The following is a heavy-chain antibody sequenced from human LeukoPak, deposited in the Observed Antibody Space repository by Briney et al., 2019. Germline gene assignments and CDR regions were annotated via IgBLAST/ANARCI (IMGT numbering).Heavy chain of an antibody. D-gene: IGHD2-15*01. V-gene: IGHV3-23*01. CDR2: ISGSGGST. CDR1: GFTFSSYG. Sequence: GGSLRLSCAASGFTFSSYGFHWVRQAPGKGLEWVSAISGSGGSTYYADSVKGRFIISRDNSKNTLYLQMNSLRAEDTALFFHAEDGLRYCSGGSCHPFDYWGQGTLVTVSS. J-gene: IGHJ4*02. CDR3: AEDGLRYCSGGSCHPFDY.